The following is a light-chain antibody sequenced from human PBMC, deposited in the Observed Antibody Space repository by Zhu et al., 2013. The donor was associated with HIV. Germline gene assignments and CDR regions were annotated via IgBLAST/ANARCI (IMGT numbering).Light chain of an antibody. J-gene: IGKJ2*03. CDR1: QGISSY. V-gene: IGKV1-39*01. CDR2: AAS. Sequence: DIQLTQSPSFLSASVGDRVTITCRASQGISSYLAWYQQKPGKAPKLLIYAASTLQSGVPSRFSGSGSGTDFTLTISSLQPEDFATYYCQQSYSTPRFGQGTKLEIK. CDR3: QQSYSTPR.